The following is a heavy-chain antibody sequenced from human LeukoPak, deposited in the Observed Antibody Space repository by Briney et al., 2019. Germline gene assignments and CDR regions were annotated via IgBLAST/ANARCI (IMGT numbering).Heavy chain of an antibody. D-gene: IGHD7-27*01. CDR1: GGSFTSSSYY. V-gene: IGHV4-39*01. CDR3: ARRTGGTQFDY. Sequence: PSETLSLTCTVSGGSFTSSSYYWDWLRQSPGKGLQWIGSIYYSGSTYYNPFMKSRVTISVDTYKNVFPLNLSSVTAADTAVYCCARRTGGTQFDYWGQGTLAIVSA. CDR2: IYYSGST. J-gene: IGHJ4*02.